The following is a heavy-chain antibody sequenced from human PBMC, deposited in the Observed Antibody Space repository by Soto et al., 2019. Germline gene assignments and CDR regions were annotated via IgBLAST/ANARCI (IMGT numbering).Heavy chain of an antibody. CDR3: ATLRSAAHFDY. V-gene: IGHV3-23*05. CDR2: IGSSGIDS. J-gene: IGHJ4*02. CDR1: GFTFSTQD. D-gene: IGHD6-13*01. Sequence: GGSLRLSCAASGFTFSTQDMTWVRQAPGKGLEWVSSIGSSGIDSYHAGSVRGRFTISRDNSKSTLYLHMTSLTAEDTALYYCATLRSAAHFDYWGQGTLVTVSS.